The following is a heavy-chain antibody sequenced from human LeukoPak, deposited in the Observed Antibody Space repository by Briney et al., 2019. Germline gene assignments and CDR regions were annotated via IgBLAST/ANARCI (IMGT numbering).Heavy chain of an antibody. CDR2: IYHSGSA. J-gene: IGHJ4*02. D-gene: IGHD5-12*01. CDR1: GFSISSGYY. V-gene: IGHV4-38-2*02. Sequence: PSETLSLTCTVSGFSISSGYYWGWIRQPPGKGLEWIGSIYHSGSASYNPSLESRVTISVDTSKNQFSLKVSSVTAADTAVYYCASFGSGYDDPFDFWGQGTLVTVSS. CDR3: ASFGSGYDDPFDF.